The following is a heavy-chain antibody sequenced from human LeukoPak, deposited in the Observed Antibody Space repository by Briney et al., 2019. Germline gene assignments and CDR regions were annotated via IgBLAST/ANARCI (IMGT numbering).Heavy chain of an antibody. Sequence: GASVKVSCKASGYTFPSYAMNWVRQAPGQGLGWMGWINTNTGNPTYAQGFTGRFVFSLDTSVSTAYLHISSLKAEDTAVYYCARGYSSGYNTLDYWGQGTLVTVSS. J-gene: IGHJ4*02. CDR2: INTNTGNP. D-gene: IGHD3-22*01. V-gene: IGHV7-4-1*02. CDR3: ARGYSSGYNTLDY. CDR1: GYTFPSYA.